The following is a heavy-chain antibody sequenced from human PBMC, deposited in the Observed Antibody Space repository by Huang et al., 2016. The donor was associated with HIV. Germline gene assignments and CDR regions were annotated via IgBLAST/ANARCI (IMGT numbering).Heavy chain of an antibody. V-gene: IGHV3-7*01. Sequence: EVQVVESGGGSVQPGGSLRLSCAASGFTFSKYWMTWVRQVPGKGLQWVATINKDGSEKYYVDSGKGRFTISRDNTKNSVHVQMNSLRGEDSAVYYCGRDRTNLYDSIGYLGDIDYWGLGTLVTVSS. CDR3: GRDRTNLYDSIGYLGDIDY. CDR2: INKDGSEK. J-gene: IGHJ4*02. D-gene: IGHD3-22*01. CDR1: GFTFSKYW.